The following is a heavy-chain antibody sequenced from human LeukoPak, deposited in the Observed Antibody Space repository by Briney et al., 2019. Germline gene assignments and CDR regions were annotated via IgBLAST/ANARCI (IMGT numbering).Heavy chain of an antibody. D-gene: IGHD3-3*01. CDR3: ASTIFGVVIGLMDV. Sequence: GGSLRLSCAASGFTVSSNYMSWVRQAPGKGLEWVSVIYSGGSTYYADSVKGRFTISRDNSKNTLYLQMNSLRAEDTAVYYCASTIFGVVIGLMDVWGKGTTVTVSP. V-gene: IGHV3-53*01. J-gene: IGHJ6*04. CDR2: IYSGGST. CDR1: GFTVSSNY.